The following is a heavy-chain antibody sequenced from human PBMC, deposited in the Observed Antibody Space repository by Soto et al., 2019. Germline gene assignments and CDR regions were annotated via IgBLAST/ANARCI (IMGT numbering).Heavy chain of an antibody. Sequence: GESLKISCKGSGYSFTNDLIGWVRQMPGKGLEWMGIIYPGDSDTRYSPSFQGQVTISADKSISTAYLQWSSLKASDTAMYYCARRIGAAGSYYYYYYMDVWGKGTTVTVSS. J-gene: IGHJ6*03. D-gene: IGHD6-13*01. CDR3: ARRIGAAGSYYYYYYMDV. CDR1: GYSFTNDL. V-gene: IGHV5-51*01. CDR2: IYPGDSDT.